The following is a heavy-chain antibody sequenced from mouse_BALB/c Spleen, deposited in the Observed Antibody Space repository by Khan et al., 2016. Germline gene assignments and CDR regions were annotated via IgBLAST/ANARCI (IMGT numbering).Heavy chain of an antibody. Sequence: VQLQQPGAKLVRPGALVKLSCKASGFNIKDYYMHWVKLRPEQGLEWIGGIDPENGNTIYDSTFQGKASITADTSSNTAYMQLSSLTSEDTAVYFCTGVGYDYWGQGTTLTVSS. V-gene: IGHV14-1*02. D-gene: IGHD2-2*01. J-gene: IGHJ2*01. CDR1: GFNIKDYY. CDR3: TGVGYDY. CDR2: IDPENGNT.